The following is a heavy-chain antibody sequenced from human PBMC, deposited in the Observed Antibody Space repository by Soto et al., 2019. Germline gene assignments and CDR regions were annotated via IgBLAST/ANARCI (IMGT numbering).Heavy chain of an antibody. CDR2: IYYSGST. Sequence: SETLSLTCTVPGGSISSGDYYWSWIRQPPGKGLEWIGYIYYSGSTYYNPSLKSRVTISVDTSKNQFSLKLSSVTAADTAVYYCARARDYYDSSGLLDYWGQGTLVTVSS. J-gene: IGHJ4*02. V-gene: IGHV4-30-4*01. CDR3: ARARDYYDSSGLLDY. D-gene: IGHD3-22*01. CDR1: GGSISSGDYY.